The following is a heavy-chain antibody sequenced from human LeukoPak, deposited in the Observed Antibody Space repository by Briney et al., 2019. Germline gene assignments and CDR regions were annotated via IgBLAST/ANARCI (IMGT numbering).Heavy chain of an antibody. Sequence: SETLSLTCTVSGGSISSYYWSWIRQPPGKGLEWIGYIYYSGSTNYNPSLKSRVTISVDTSKNQFSLKLSSVTAADTAVYYCARGVSRYYYGSGSALGPWGQGTLVTVSS. V-gene: IGHV4-59*12. D-gene: IGHD3-10*01. J-gene: IGHJ5*02. CDR3: ARGVSRYYYGSGSALGP. CDR1: GGSISSYY. CDR2: IYYSGST.